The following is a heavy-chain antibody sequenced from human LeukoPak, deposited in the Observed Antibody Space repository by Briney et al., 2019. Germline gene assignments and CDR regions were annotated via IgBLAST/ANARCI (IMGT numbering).Heavy chain of an antibody. CDR2: IYYSGST. Sequence: SETLSLTCTVSGGSISSSSYYWGWIRQPPGKGLEWIGSIYYSGSTYYNPSLKSRVTISVDTSKNQFSLKLSSVTAADTAVYYCAREMRPGIAAAWGQGTLVTVSS. CDR1: GGSISSSSYY. CDR3: AREMRPGIAAA. D-gene: IGHD6-13*01. V-gene: IGHV4-39*07. J-gene: IGHJ5*02.